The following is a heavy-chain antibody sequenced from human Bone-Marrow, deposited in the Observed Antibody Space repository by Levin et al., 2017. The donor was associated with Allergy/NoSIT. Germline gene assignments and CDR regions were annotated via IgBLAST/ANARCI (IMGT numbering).Heavy chain of an antibody. CDR2: IYYSGST. Sequence: PSQTLSLTCTVSGGSISSYYWSWIRQPPGKRLEWIGYIYYSGSTNYNPSLKSRVTISVDTSKNQFSLKLSSVTAADTAVYYCARRRSHYYDSSGYYSGGGGAFDIWGQGTMVTVSS. V-gene: IGHV4-59*08. CDR1: GGSISSYY. CDR3: ARRRSHYYDSSGYYSGGGGAFDI. J-gene: IGHJ3*02. D-gene: IGHD3-22*01.